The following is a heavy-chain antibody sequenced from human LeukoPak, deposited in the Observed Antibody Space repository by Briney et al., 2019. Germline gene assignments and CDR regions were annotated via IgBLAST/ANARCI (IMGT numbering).Heavy chain of an antibody. J-gene: IGHJ3*02. D-gene: IGHD3-16*01. CDR1: GFTFSRYW. CDR3: TREGVGGFDT. V-gene: IGHV3-7*01. Sequence: PGGSLRLSCAASGFTFSRYWMRWVRQAPGKGLEWVANIKKDGSDKDYVDSVKGRFTISRDNAKNSLYLQMNSLRVEDTAVYYCTREGVGGFDTWGQGAMVTVSS. CDR2: IKKDGSDK.